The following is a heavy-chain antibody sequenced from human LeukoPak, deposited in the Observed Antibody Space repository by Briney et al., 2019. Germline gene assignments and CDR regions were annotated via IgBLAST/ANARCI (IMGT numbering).Heavy chain of an antibody. CDR2: IYHSGSS. V-gene: IGHV4-38-2*02. J-gene: IGHJ4*02. D-gene: IGHD6-13*01. CDR3: ARERGSSTHMH. Sequence: SETLSLTCTVSGYSISSGYYWGWIRQPPGKGLEWIGSIYHSGSSYYNPSLKSRVTISVDTSKNQFSLKLNSVTAADTAVYYCARERGSSTHMHRGQGTLVTVSS. CDR1: GYSISSGYY.